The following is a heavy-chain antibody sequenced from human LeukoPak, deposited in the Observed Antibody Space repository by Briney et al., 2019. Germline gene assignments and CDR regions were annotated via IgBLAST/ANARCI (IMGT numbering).Heavy chain of an antibody. CDR2: IHHSGST. V-gene: IGHV4-34*01. CDR1: GGSFSGNS. D-gene: IGHD3-10*01. J-gene: IGHJ5*02. Sequence: KPSETLSLTCDVSGGSFSGNSWTWIRQPPGKGLEWIGEIHHSGSTNYRPSLKSRVTISADASKNQFSLQLNSVSAADTAVYYCAREPTMIRGLIPWFDPWGQGTLVTVSS. CDR3: AREPTMIRGLIPWFDP.